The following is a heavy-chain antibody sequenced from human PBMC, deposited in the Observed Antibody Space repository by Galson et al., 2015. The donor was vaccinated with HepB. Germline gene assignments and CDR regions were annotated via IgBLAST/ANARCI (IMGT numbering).Heavy chain of an antibody. D-gene: IGHD2-15*01. V-gene: IGHV3-30-3*01. CDR3: ASGSVLLLDY. CDR2: ISYGGSNK. Sequence: SLRLSCAASGFTFSSYAMHWVRQAPGKGLEWVAVISYGGSNKYYADSVKGRFTISRDNSKNTLYLQMNSLRAEDTAVYYCASGSVLLLDYWGQGTLVTVSS. CDR1: GFTFSSYA. J-gene: IGHJ4*02.